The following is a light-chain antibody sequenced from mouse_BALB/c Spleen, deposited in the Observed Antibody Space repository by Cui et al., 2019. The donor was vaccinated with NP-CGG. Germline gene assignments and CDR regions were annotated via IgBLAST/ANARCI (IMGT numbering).Light chain of an antibody. CDR2: GTN. CDR1: TGTVTTSNY. Sequence: QAVVTQESALTTSPGETVTLPCRSSTGTVTTSNYANWVQEKPDHFFTGLIGGTNNRAPGVPARFSGSLIGDKAALTITGAQTEDEAIYFCALWYSNHWVFGGGTKLIVL. V-gene: IGLV1*01. J-gene: IGLJ1*01. CDR3: ALWYSNHWV.